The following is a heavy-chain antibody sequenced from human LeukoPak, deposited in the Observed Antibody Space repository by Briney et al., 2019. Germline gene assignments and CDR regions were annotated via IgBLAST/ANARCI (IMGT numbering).Heavy chain of an antibody. CDR1: SGSISSYY. CDR3: ARTYYDYVWGSYRSYYYYMDV. CDR2: IYYSGST. Sequence: KPSETLSLTCTVSSGSISSYYWSSIRQHPGKGLEWIGYIYYSGSTNYNTSLKSRVTISVDTSKTQFSLKLSSVTAADTAVYYCARTYYDYVWGSYRSYYYYMDVWGKGTTVTVSS. D-gene: IGHD3-16*02. J-gene: IGHJ6*03. V-gene: IGHV4-59*01.